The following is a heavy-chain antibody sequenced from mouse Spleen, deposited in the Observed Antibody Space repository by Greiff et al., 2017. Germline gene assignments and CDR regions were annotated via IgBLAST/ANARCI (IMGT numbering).Heavy chain of an antibody. Sequence: VQLQQSGAELARPGASVKMSCKASGYTFTSYTMHWVKQRPGQGLEWIGYINPSSGYTKYNQKFKDKATLTADKSSSTAYMQLSSLTSEDSAVYYCAREGGIYDGYYGDAMDYWGQGTSVTVSS. V-gene: IGHV1-4*01. CDR2: INPSSGYT. CDR1: GYTFTSYT. D-gene: IGHD2-3*01. J-gene: IGHJ4*01. CDR3: AREGGIYDGYYGDAMDY.